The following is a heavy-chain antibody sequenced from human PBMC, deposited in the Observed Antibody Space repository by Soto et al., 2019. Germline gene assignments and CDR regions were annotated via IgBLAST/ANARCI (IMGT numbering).Heavy chain of an antibody. J-gene: IGHJ6*02. D-gene: IGHD2-2*01. CDR3: EREQPAAKFYYGMDV. V-gene: IGHV1-69*01. CDR2: IIPIFGTA. CDR1: GGTFSSYA. Sequence: QVQLVQSGAEVKKPGSSVKVSCKASGGTFSSYAISWVRQAPGQGLEWMGGIIPIFGTANYAQKFQGRVTITADEATSTDDMELSSLRSEDTDVYYCEREQPAAKFYYGMDVWGQGTPVTVSS.